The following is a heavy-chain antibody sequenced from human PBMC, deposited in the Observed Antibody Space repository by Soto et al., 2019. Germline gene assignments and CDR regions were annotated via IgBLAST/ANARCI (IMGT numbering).Heavy chain of an antibody. J-gene: IGHJ4*02. Sequence: PEESLKISCKGSGYIFAGYWIACCLQERVKVLEWMGRIDPSDSQTYYSPSFRGHVTISATKSITTVFLQWSSLRASDTAMYYCARQIYDSDTGPNFQYYFDSWGQGTPVTVSS. V-gene: IGHV5-10-1*01. CDR3: ARQIYDSDTGPNFQYYFDS. D-gene: IGHD3-22*01. CDR2: IDPSDSQT. CDR1: GYIFAGYW.